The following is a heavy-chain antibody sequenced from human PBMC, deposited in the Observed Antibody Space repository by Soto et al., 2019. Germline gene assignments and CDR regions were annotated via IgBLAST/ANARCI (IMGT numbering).Heavy chain of an antibody. CDR1: GYTFTSYD. J-gene: IGHJ6*03. D-gene: IGHD6-6*01. V-gene: IGHV1-8*01. CDR3: ARGPPYSSSLYYSYYYMDA. Sequence: ASVKVSCKASGYTFTSYDINWVRQATGQGLEWMGWMNPNSGNTGYAQKFQGRVTMTRNTSISTAYMELSSLRSEDTAVYYCARGPPYSSSLYYSYYYMDAWGKGTTVTVSS. CDR2: MNPNSGNT.